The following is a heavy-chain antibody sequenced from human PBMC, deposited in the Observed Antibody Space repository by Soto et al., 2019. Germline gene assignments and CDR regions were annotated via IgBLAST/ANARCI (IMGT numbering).Heavy chain of an antibody. CDR3: ARVRAGAANGYYGMDV. CDR1: GFTLSDYE. Sequence: DVQLVESGGGLVQSGGSLRLSCRASGFTLSDYEMHWVRQAPGKGLAWVSYISTGSSTIYYADSVKGRFTISRDNANKSLFLEMNSLRPEDTAVYYCARVRAGAANGYYGMDVWGQGTTVTVSS. CDR2: ISTGSSTI. D-gene: IGHD1-26*01. J-gene: IGHJ6*02. V-gene: IGHV3-48*03.